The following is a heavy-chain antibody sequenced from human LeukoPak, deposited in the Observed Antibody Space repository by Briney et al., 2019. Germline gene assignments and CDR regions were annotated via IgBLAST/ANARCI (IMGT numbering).Heavy chain of an antibody. V-gene: IGHV1-2*02. Sequence: ASVKVSCKASGYTFSGYYMHWVRQAPGQGLEWMGWINPNSGGTKYVQKFQGRVTMTRDTSISTAYMELSRLRSDDTAVYYCASGSWASSFDAWGQGTLFTASS. D-gene: IGHD1-14*01. CDR3: ASGSWASSFDA. CDR1: GYTFSGYY. J-gene: IGHJ4*02. CDR2: INPNSGGT.